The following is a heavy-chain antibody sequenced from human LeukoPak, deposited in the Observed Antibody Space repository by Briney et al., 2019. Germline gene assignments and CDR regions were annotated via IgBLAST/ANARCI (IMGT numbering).Heavy chain of an antibody. J-gene: IGHJ4*02. CDR1: GDTVSSISSG. D-gene: IGHD6-6*01. Sequence: SSQTLSLTCSRSGDTVSSISSGWDWIRQSPSRGLEWLGRTYYRSKLHTDYAGAVKSRITINRDTSKNHFSLLLNYVTPEDTGFHYLLKLVGHCHHYWGQGTLVTVSS. CDR3: LKLVGHCHHY. CDR2: TYYRSKLHT. V-gene: IGHV6-1*01.